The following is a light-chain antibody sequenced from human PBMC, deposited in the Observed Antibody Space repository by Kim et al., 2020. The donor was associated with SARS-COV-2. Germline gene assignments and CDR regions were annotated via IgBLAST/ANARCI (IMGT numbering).Light chain of an antibody. J-gene: IGLJ2*01. CDR3: SSYTTSSTLVV. CDR2: DVN. V-gene: IGLV2-14*03. CDR1: SSDVGAYNY. Sequence: QSITISCTGTSSDVGAYNYVSWYQQRPGKAPKLMIFDVNDRPSGVSNRFSGSKSGNTASLTISGLQAEDEAHYYCSSYTTSSTLVVFGGGTQLTVL.